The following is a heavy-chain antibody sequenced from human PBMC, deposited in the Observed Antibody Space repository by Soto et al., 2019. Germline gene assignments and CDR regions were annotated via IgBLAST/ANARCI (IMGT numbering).Heavy chain of an antibody. CDR3: AKQPKSGYDPSAVFDY. CDR2: ISYDGSNK. CDR1: GFTFSSYG. J-gene: IGHJ4*02. D-gene: IGHD5-12*01. V-gene: IGHV3-30*18. Sequence: QVQLVESGGGVVQPGRSLRLSCAASGFTFSSYGMHWVRQAPGKGLEWVAGISYDGSNKYHADSVKGRFSVSRDNSRNTLNLQMRSLRGEDTAVYYCAKQPKSGYDPSAVFDYWGQGILVTVTS.